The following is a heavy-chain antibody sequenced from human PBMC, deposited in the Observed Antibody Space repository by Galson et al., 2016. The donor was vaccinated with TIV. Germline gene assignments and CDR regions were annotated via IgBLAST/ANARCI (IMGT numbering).Heavy chain of an antibody. D-gene: IGHD1-26*01. J-gene: IGHJ6*02. Sequence: SLRLSCAASGLSVSINYITWVRQAPGRGLEWVSLISDGGNTYYPDSVKGRFTISSDNSKNTLYLQMDSLRVEDTAIYYCSIDRVVEATYYFYYFGMDVWGQGTAVTDS. V-gene: IGHV3-66*02. CDR2: ISDGGNT. CDR3: SIDRVVEATYYFYYFGMDV. CDR1: GLSVSINY.